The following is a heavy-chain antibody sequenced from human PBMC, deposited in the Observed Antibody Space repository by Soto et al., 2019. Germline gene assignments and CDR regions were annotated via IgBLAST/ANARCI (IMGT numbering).Heavy chain of an antibody. D-gene: IGHD3-16*01. CDR2: IYPCDSDA. Sequence: GASLKISCKGSGYRFTSYCIGWMRQMPGKGLEWMGIIYPCDSDARYSQYSQGQVPISVDKSISTAYLQWSRLKASDTAMDYWARPQGAGDSDYYYDGMDVWGQGTTVTVSS. CDR1: GYRFTSYC. J-gene: IGHJ6*02. V-gene: IGHV5-51*01. CDR3: ARPQGAGDSDYYYDGMDV.